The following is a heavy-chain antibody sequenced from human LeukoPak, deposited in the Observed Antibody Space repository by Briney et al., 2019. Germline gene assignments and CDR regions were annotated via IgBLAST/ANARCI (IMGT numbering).Heavy chain of an antibody. D-gene: IGHD3-22*01. CDR1: GFTFSRYG. CDR2: ISGSGYTT. J-gene: IGHJ4*02. V-gene: IGHV3-23*01. CDR3: AKEARRYYYDSSGMATD. Sequence: GGSLRLSCAASGFTFSRYGMNWVRQTPGKGLEWVATISGSGYTTYYADSVKGRLTISRDNSKNTLYLEMNNLRAEDTAVYYCAKEARRYYYDSSGMATDWGQGTLVTVSS.